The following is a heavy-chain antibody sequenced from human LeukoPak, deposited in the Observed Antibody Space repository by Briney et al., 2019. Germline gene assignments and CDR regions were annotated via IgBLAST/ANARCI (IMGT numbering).Heavy chain of an antibody. V-gene: IGHV4-59*01. Sequence: SETLSLTCTVSGDSISDFYWTWIRQTPGKGLEWIGFISSSGNSNYSPSLASRVSFSLDTSKSQFSLSLKSVTAADTAVYYCARVFRGAVTSNWFDPWGQGILVTVSS. D-gene: IGHD3-3*01. CDR1: GDSISDFY. CDR3: ARVFRGAVTSNWFDP. CDR2: ISSSGNS. J-gene: IGHJ5*02.